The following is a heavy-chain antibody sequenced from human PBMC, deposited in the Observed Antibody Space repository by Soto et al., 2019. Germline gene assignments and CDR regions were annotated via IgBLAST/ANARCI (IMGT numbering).Heavy chain of an antibody. J-gene: IGHJ4*02. Sequence: TLSLTCTVSGGSISSYYWSWIRQPPGKGLEWIGYIYYSGSTNYNPSLKSRVTISVDTSKNQFSLKLSSVTAADTAVYYCARSNVLRYFDWLSIWGQGTLVTVSS. V-gene: IGHV4-59*01. D-gene: IGHD3-9*01. CDR1: GGSISSYY. CDR3: ARSNVLRYFDWLSI. CDR2: IYYSGST.